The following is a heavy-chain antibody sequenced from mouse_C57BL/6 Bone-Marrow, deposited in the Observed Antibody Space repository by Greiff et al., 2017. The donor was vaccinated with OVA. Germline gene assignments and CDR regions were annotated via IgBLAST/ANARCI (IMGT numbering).Heavy chain of an antibody. CDR3: ARRGLLPFDY. D-gene: IGHD2-3*01. Sequence: EVQVVESGPELVKPGASVKLPCKASGYTFTDYNMDWVKQSHGKSLEWIGDINPNNGGTIYNQKFKGKATLTVDKSSSTAYMELRSLTSEDTAVYYCARRGLLPFDYWGQGTTLTVSS. J-gene: IGHJ2*01. CDR2: INPNNGGT. CDR1: GYTFTDYN. V-gene: IGHV1-18*01.